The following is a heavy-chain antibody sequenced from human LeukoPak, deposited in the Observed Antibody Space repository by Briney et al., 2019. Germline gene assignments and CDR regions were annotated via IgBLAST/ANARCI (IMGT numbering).Heavy chain of an antibody. D-gene: IGHD6-13*01. CDR1: GFTFSSYG. CDR3: ALKWGRIAAAGTTIFDY. V-gene: IGHV3-30*03. J-gene: IGHJ4*02. CDR2: ISYDGSNK. Sequence: GGSLRLSCAASGFTFSSYGMHWVRQAPGKGLEWVAVISYDGSNKYYADSVKGRFTISRDNSKNTLYLQMNSLRAEDTAVYYCALKWGRIAAAGTTIFDYWGQGTLVTVSS.